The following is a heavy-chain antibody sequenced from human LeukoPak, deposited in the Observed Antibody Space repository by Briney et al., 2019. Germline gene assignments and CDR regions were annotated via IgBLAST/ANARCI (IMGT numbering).Heavy chain of an antibody. J-gene: IGHJ4*02. Sequence: GGSLRLSCAASGCTFSSYWMSWVCHAPGKGLERVANIKQDGSEKYYVDSVKSRFTISRDNAKNSLYLQMNSLRAEDTAVYYCARVVEMATTCLDYWGQGTLVTVSS. CDR1: GCTFSSYW. CDR2: IKQDGSEK. D-gene: IGHD5-24*01. V-gene: IGHV3-7*01. CDR3: ARVVEMATTCLDY.